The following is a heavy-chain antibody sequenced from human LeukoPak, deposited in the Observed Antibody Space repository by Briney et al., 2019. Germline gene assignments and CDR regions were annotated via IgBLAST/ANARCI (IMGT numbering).Heavy chain of an antibody. V-gene: IGHV3-74*01. Sequence: GGSLRLSCAASGFTFSSYWMHWVRQIQGKGLVWVSRISTGGSGLGYADSVKGRFTISRDNARNTLYLQMNSLKAEDTAVYYCVKGMGGSGSYYDYWGQGTLVTVSS. CDR3: VKGMGGSGSYYDY. D-gene: IGHD3-10*01. J-gene: IGHJ4*02. CDR1: GFTFSSYW. CDR2: ISTGGSGL.